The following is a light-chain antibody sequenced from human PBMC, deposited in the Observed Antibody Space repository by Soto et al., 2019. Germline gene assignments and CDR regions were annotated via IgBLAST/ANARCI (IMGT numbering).Light chain of an antibody. Sequence: EIVMTQSPATLSVSPGERAALSCRASQSVSSNLAWYQQKPGQAPRLLIYGASTRATGIAARFSGSGSGTEFTLTISSLQSEDFAVYYCQQGNNWPIFTFGPGTKVDIK. J-gene: IGKJ3*01. CDR2: GAS. CDR1: QSVSSN. CDR3: QQGNNWPIFT. V-gene: IGKV3-15*01.